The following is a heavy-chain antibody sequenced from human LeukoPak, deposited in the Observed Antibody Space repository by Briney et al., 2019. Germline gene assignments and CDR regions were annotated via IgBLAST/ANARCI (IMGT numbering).Heavy chain of an antibody. CDR3: AGTWDTAMDHHDPIDY. CDR1: GGSFSGYY. D-gene: IGHD5-18*01. V-gene: IGHV4-34*01. J-gene: IGHJ4*02. CDR2: INHSGST. Sequence: PSETLSLTCAVYGGSFSGYYWSWIRQPPGKGLEWIGEINHSGSTNYNPSLKSRVTISVDTSKNQFSLKLSSVTAADTAVYYCAGTWDTAMDHHDPIDYWGQGTLVTVSS.